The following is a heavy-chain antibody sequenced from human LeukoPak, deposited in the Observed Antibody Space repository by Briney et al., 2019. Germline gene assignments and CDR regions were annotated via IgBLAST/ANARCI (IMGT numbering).Heavy chain of an antibody. Sequence: ASVKVSCKASGYXFTGYYIHWVRQAPGQGLEWMGWINPNSGGTNYAQKFQGRVTMTRDTSISTAYMELSRLRSDDTAVYYCARIYCSGGSCYGYFDYWGQGTLVTVSS. J-gene: IGHJ4*02. CDR2: INPNSGGT. CDR1: GYXFTGYY. D-gene: IGHD2-15*01. V-gene: IGHV1-2*02. CDR3: ARIYCSGGSCYGYFDY.